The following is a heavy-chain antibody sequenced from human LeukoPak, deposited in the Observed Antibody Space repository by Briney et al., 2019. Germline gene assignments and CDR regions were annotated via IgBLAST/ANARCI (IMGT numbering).Heavy chain of an antibody. CDR2: IKQDGSEK. CDR1: GFTFSSYW. D-gene: IGHD4-23*01. Sequence: GGSLRLSCAASGFTFSSYWMSWVRQAPGKGLEWVANIKQDGSEKYYVDSVKGGFTISRDNAKNSLYLQMSSPREEDTAVYYCAKNNDYGGSCWYFDLWGRGTLVTVSS. CDR3: AKNNDYGGSCWYFDL. V-gene: IGHV3-7*01. J-gene: IGHJ2*01.